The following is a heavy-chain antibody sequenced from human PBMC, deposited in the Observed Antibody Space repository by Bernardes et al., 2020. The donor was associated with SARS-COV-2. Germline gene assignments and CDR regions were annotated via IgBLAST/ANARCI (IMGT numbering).Heavy chain of an antibody. V-gene: IGHV1-18*01. J-gene: IGHJ6*02. CDR2: ISAYNGNT. Sequence: ASVKVSCKASGYTFTSYGISWVRQAPGQGLEWMGWISAYNGNTNYAQKLQGRVTMTTDTSTSTAYMELRSLRSDDTAVYYCARDMPTDDILTGYTYYYGMDVWGQGTTVTVSS. CDR1: GYTFTSYG. CDR3: ARDMPTDDILTGYTYYYGMDV. D-gene: IGHD3-9*01.